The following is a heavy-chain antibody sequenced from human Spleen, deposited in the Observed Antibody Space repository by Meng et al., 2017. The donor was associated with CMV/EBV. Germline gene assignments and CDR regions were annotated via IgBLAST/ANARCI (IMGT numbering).Heavy chain of an antibody. V-gene: IGHV3-7*01. CDR2: IKQDGSEK. CDR1: GFTFSSYW. J-gene: IGHJ4*02. CDR3: ARGRWYYYFDY. D-gene: IGHD4-23*01. Sequence: GESLKISCAASGFTFSSYWMSWVRQAPGKGLEWVANIKQDGSEKYYVDSVKGRFTISRDNAKNSLYLQMNSLRAEDTAVYYCARGRWYYYFDYWGQGTLVTVSS.